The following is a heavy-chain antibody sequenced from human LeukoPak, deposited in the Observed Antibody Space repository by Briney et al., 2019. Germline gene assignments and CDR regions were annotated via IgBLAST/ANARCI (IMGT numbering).Heavy chain of an antibody. CDR3: AREGSSTDY. CDR2: MYYSGST. CDR1: GRSFSGYY. J-gene: IGHJ4*02. V-gene: IGHV4-34*01. Sequence: SETLSLTCAVYGRSFSGYYWSWIRQPPGKGLEWIGSMYYSGSTNYNSSLKSRVSISVDTSKNQFSLKLSSVTAADTAVYYCAREGSSTDYWGQGTLVTVSS. D-gene: IGHD3-10*01.